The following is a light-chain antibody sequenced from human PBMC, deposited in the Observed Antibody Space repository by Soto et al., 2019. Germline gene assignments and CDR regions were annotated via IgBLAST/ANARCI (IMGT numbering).Light chain of an antibody. Sequence: EIVLTQSPGTLSLSPGERATLSCRASQSVSSSYLAWYQQKPGQAPRLLIYGASSRATDIPDRFSGSGSGTDFTLTISRLEAEDFAVYYCQKYGSSRTWKFGKGTKV. V-gene: IGKV3-20*01. CDR3: QKYGSSRTWK. CDR1: QSVSSSY. CDR2: GAS. J-gene: IGKJ1*01.